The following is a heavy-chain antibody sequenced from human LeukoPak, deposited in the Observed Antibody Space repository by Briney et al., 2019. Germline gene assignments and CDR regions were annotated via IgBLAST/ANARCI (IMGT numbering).Heavy chain of an antibody. CDR2: INPNSGGT. V-gene: IGHV1-2*06. Sequence: ASVKVSCKASGYTFTGYYMHWVRQAPGQGLEWMGRINPNSGGTNYAQKFQGRVTMTRDTSISTAYMELSRLRSDDTAVYYRAREYDYVWGSYRYTGESYFQHWGQGTLVTVSS. CDR1: GYTFTGYY. J-gene: IGHJ1*01. CDR3: AREYDYVWGSYRYTGESYFQH. D-gene: IGHD3-16*02.